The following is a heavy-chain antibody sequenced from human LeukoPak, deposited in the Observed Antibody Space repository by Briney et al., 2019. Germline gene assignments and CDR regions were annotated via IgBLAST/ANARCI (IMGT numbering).Heavy chain of an antibody. CDR3: ARDSDDAFDI. CDR1: GYTLTELS. V-gene: IGHV1-24*01. J-gene: IGHJ3*02. Sequence: ASVKVSCKVSGYTLTELSMHWVRQAPGKGLEWMGGFDPEDGETIYAQKFQGRVTMTRDTSTSTVYMELSSLRSEDTAVYYCARDSDDAFDIWGQGTMVTVSS. CDR2: FDPEDGET.